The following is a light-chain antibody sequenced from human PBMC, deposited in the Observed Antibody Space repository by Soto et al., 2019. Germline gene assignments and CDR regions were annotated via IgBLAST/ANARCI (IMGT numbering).Light chain of an antibody. CDR2: DAS. Sequence: EIVLTQSPATLSLFPGERATLSCRASQRVSRYLAWYQQKPGQAPRLLIYDASNRASGIPARFSGSGSGTDFTLTINSLEPEDFAVYYCQQRSNWPSFGQGTKLEIK. J-gene: IGKJ2*03. CDR3: QQRSNWPS. V-gene: IGKV3-11*01. CDR1: QRVSRY.